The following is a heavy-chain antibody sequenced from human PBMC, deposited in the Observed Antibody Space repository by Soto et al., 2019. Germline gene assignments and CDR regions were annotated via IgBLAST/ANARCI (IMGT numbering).Heavy chain of an antibody. J-gene: IGHJ6*02. CDR2: IFYSGST. CDR3: ARHLTYCSAGSCYSDFPYYGMDV. D-gene: IGHD2-15*01. Sequence: SETLSLTCTVSGGSISRSSYYWGWIRQPPGKGLEWIGSIFYSGSTYYNPSLKSRVTISVDTSKNQFSLKLSSVTAADTAVYYCARHLTYCSAGSCYSDFPYYGMDVWGQGTTVTVS. V-gene: IGHV4-39*01. CDR1: GGSISRSSYY.